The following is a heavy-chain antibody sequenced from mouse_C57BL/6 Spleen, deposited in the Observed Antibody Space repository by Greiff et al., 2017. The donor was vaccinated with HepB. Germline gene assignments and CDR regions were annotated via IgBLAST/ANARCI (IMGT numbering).Heavy chain of an antibody. Sequence: EVHLVESEGGLVQPGSSMKLSCTASGFTFSDYYMAWVRQVPEKGLEWVANINYDGSSTYYLDSLKSRFIISRDNAKNILYLQMSSLKSEDTATYYCAREDYYGSSYDGAMDYWGQGTSVTVSS. CDR3: AREDYYGSSYDGAMDY. D-gene: IGHD1-1*01. J-gene: IGHJ4*01. CDR1: GFTFSDYY. CDR2: INYDGSST. V-gene: IGHV5-16*01.